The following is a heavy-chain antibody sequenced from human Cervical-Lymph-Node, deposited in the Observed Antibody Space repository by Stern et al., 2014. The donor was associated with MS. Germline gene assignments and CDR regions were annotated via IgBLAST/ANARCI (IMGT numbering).Heavy chain of an antibody. Sequence: QVQLVQSGAEVKKPGASVKVSCKASGYTFNSYAIHWVRQAPGQRLEWMGRINTANGDTYYSEKFQGRVTFTRDTSANTAYMELFSLTSEDTTVYYCGRGQQSFDPWGQGTLVTVSA. J-gene: IGHJ5*02. V-gene: IGHV1-3*04. D-gene: IGHD6-13*01. CDR1: GYTFNSYA. CDR3: GRGQQSFDP. CDR2: INTANGDT.